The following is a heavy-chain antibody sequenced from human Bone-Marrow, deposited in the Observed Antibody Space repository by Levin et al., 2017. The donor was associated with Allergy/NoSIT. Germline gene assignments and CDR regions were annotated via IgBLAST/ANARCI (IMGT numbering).Heavy chain of an antibody. D-gene: IGHD6-19*01. V-gene: IGHV3-23*01. CDR3: AKNRQWLAPKNFDY. Sequence: PGGSLRLSCAASGFTFSSYAMSWVRQAPGKGLDWVSAISGSGDSTYYADSVKGRFTISRDYSKNTLYLQMNSLRAEDTAIYYCAKNRQWLAPKNFDYWGQGTLVTVSS. CDR2: ISGSGDST. CDR1: GFTFSSYA. J-gene: IGHJ4*02.